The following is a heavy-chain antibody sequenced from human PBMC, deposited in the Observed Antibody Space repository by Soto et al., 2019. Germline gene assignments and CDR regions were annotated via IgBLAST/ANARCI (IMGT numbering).Heavy chain of an antibody. CDR1: GFTFSSYG. CDR3: ARDGPDYDILTGYYFDY. J-gene: IGHJ4*02. V-gene: IGHV3-33*01. Sequence: SLRLSCAASGFTFSSYGMHLVRQAPGKGLEWVAVIWYDGSNKYYADSVKGRFTISRDNSKNTLYLQMNSLRAEDTAVYYCARDGPDYDILTGYYFDYWGQGTLVTVSS. CDR2: IWYDGSNK. D-gene: IGHD3-9*01.